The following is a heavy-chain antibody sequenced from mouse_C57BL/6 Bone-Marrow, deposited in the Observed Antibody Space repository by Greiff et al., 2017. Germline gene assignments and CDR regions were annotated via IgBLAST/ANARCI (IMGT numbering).Heavy chain of an antibody. CDR2: INPGSGGT. V-gene: IGHV1-54*01. CDR3: ARWPLYYDYDGDAMDY. CDR1: GYAFTNYL. J-gene: IGHJ4*01. D-gene: IGHD2-4*01. Sequence: VKLMESGAELVRPGTSVKVSCKASGYAFTNYLIEWVKQRPGQGLEWIGVINPGSGGTNYNEKFKGKATLTADKSSSTAYMQLSSLTSEDSAVYFCARWPLYYDYDGDAMDYWGQGTSVTVSS.